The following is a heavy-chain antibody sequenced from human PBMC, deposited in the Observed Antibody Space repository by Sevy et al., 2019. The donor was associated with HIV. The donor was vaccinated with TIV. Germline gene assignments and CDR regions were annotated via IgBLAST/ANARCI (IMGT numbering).Heavy chain of an antibody. CDR1: GFTFSSYA. CDR3: ARVQSHTGWFDY. D-gene: IGHD6-19*01. V-gene: IGHV3-30-3*01. CDR2: ISYDGSNK. J-gene: IGHJ4*02. Sequence: GGSLRLSCAASGFTFSSYAMHWVRQAPGKGLEWVAVISYDGSNKYYADSVKGRFTISRDNSKNTLYLQMNSLRAEDTAVYYCARVQSHTGWFDYWGQGSLVTVSS.